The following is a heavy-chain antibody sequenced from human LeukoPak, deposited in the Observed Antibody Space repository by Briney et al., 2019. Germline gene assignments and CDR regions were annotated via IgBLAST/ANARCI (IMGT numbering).Heavy chain of an antibody. CDR2: ISNSRTYI. J-gene: IGHJ4*02. CDR3: ARGGGYELYYFDY. CDR1: GFTFSSYS. Sequence: PGGSLRLSCAAFGFTFSSYSMNWVRQAPGKGLEWVSSISNSRTYIYYADSVKGRFTISRDNAKNSLYLQMNSLSAEDTAVYYCARGGGYELYYFDYWGQGILVSVSS. V-gene: IGHV3-21*01. D-gene: IGHD5-12*01.